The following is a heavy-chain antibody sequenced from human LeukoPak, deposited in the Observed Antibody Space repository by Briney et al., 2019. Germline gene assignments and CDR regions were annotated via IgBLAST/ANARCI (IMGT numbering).Heavy chain of an antibody. D-gene: IGHD5-18*01. Sequence: SETLSLTCAVYGGSFSGYYWSWIRQPPGKGLEWIGEINHSGSTNYNPSLKSRVTISVDTSKNQFSLKLSSVTAADTAVYYCARSGTQLWSINWFDPWGQGTLVTVSS. V-gene: IGHV4-34*01. J-gene: IGHJ5*02. CDR2: INHSGST. CDR1: GGSFSGYY. CDR3: ARSGTQLWSINWFDP.